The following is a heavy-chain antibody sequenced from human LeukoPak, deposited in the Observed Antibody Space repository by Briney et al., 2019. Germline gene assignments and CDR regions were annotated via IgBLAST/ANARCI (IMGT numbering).Heavy chain of an antibody. V-gene: IGHV3-23*01. CDR2: ISVGAEYI. D-gene: IGHD3-3*01. J-gene: IGHJ4*02. Sequence: GGSLRLFCAASGFTFSTYVMSGFRQAPGKGLEWVSTISVGAEYIFYADSVKGRFTISRDDSNNALYLQMHSLRAEDTALYYCASGPPFLKYFEYWGQGTLVTVSS. CDR3: ASGPPFLKYFEY. CDR1: GFTFSTYV.